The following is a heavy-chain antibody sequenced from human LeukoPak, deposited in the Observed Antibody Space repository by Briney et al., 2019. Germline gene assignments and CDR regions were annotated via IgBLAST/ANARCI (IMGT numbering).Heavy chain of an antibody. CDR1: GFTFSNAW. J-gene: IGHJ4*02. Sequence: PGGSLRLSCAASGFTFSNAWMSWVRQAPGKGLEWVGRIKSKTDGGTTDYAAPVKGRFTISRDDSKNTLYLQMNSLKTEDTAVYYCTRDGQGRYSGSPHYWGQGTLVTVSS. D-gene: IGHD1-26*01. V-gene: IGHV3-15*01. CDR2: IKSKTDGGTT. CDR3: TRDGQGRYSGSPHY.